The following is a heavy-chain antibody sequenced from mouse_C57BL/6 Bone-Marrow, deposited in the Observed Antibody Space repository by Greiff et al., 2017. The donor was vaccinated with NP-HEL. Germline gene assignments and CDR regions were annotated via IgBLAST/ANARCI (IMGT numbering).Heavy chain of an antibody. D-gene: IGHD2-5*01. Sequence: EVQLVESGAELVRPGASVKLSCTASGFNIKDDYMHWVKQRPEQGLEWIGWIDPENGDTEYASKFQGKATITADTSSNTAYLQLSSLTSEDTAVYYCTPAYYSNYGYFDVWGTGTTVTVSS. CDR1: GFNIKDDY. J-gene: IGHJ1*03. CDR2: IDPENGDT. CDR3: TPAYYSNYGYFDV. V-gene: IGHV14-4*01.